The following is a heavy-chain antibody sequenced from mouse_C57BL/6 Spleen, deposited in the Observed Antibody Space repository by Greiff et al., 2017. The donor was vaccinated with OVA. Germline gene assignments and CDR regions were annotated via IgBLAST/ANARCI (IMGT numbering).Heavy chain of an antibody. CDR1: GYTFTEYT. V-gene: IGHV1-62-2*01. CDR2: FYPGSGSL. Sequence: QVQLQQSGAELVKPGASVKLSCKASGYTFTEYTIHWVKQRSGQGLEWIGWFYPGSGSLTYNEKFNDKATLTAYKSTSTVYMELSRLTSEDSAVYFCARHEEMGLRRGFDYWGQGTTLTVSS. D-gene: IGHD2-4*01. CDR3: ARHEEMGLRRGFDY. J-gene: IGHJ2*01.